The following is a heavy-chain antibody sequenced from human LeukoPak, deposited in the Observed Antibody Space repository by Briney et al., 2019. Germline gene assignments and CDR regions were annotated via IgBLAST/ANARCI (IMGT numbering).Heavy chain of an antibody. D-gene: IGHD2-2*01. V-gene: IGHV4-59*12. Sequence: SETLSLTCTVSGGSISSYYWSWIRQPPGKGLEWIEYIYYSGSTNYNPSLKSRVTISVDTSKNQFSLKLSSVTAADTAVYYCARVGDIVVVPAAPYWFDPWGQGTLVTVSS. CDR2: IYYSGST. CDR1: GGSISSYY. J-gene: IGHJ5*02. CDR3: ARVGDIVVVPAAPYWFDP.